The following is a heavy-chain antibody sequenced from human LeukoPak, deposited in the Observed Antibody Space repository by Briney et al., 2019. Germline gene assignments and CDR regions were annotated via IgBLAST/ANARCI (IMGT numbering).Heavy chain of an antibody. V-gene: IGHV4-59*08. J-gene: IGHJ4*02. CDR1: GGSLSSYY. CDR3: ARHMYSGRYYGIDY. D-gene: IGHD1-26*01. Sequence: SETLSLTCTVSGGSLSSYYWSWIRQPPGKGLEWIGYIYDSGSTNYNPSLKSRVTISVDTSKNQFSLKLSSVTAADTAVYYCARHMYSGRYYGIDYWGQGSLVTVSS. CDR2: IYDSGST.